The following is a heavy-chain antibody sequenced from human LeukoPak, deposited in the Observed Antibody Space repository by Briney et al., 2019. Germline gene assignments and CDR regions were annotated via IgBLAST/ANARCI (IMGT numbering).Heavy chain of an antibody. Sequence: GSLRLSCAASGFIFSNYAMTWVRQAPGKGLEWVSSISMTGGSTYYADSVKGRFTISRDNSKNTLLLQMKDLRAEDTAVYYCARDLEIVAAGWYFDLWGRGTLVIVSS. CDR2: ISMTGGST. CDR3: ARDLEIVAAGWYFDL. V-gene: IGHV3-23*01. D-gene: IGHD6-13*01. CDR1: GFIFSNYA. J-gene: IGHJ2*01.